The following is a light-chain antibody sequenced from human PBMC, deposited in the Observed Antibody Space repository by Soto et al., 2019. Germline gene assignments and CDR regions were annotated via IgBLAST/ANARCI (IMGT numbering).Light chain of an antibody. V-gene: IGLV2-14*01. CDR2: EVS. Sequence: QSALTQPRSVSGSPGQSVTISCTGSSSNYVSWYQQHPGNAPKLMIYEVSFRPSGVSNRFSGSKSGNTASLTISGLQAEDEADYYCSSYTGSSTYVFGTGTKLTVL. CDR1: SSNY. J-gene: IGLJ1*01. CDR3: SSYTGSSTYV.